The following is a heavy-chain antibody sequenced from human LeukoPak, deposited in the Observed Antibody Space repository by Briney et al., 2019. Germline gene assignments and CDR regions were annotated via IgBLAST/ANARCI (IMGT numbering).Heavy chain of an antibody. CDR3: ARDLSSSQPFDY. CDR2: ISYDEGNK. V-gene: IGHV3-30-3*01. Sequence: GGSLRLSCAASGFTFSRYAMHWVRQAPGKGLEWVAFISYDEGNKYYADSVMGRFTISRDNSRNTLYLQMNSLRAEDTAMFYCARDLSSSQPFDYWGQGTLVTVSS. D-gene: IGHD6-13*01. CDR1: GFTFSRYA. J-gene: IGHJ4*02.